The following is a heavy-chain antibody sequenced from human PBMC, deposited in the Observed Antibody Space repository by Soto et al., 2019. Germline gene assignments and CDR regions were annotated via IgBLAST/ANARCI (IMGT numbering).Heavy chain of an antibody. CDR2: IYSGGST. V-gene: IGHV3-53*01. D-gene: IGHD5-12*01. CDR3: ARMTFRSGYGSNGDFGY. CDR1: GFTVSSNY. Sequence: EVQLVESGGGLIQPGGSLRLSCAASGFTVSSNYMSWVRQAPGKGLEWVSVIYSGGSTYYADSVKGRFTISRDHSKNTLYLQMNSQRAEDTDVYYCARMTFRSGYGSNGDFGYWGQGTLVTVSS. J-gene: IGHJ4*02.